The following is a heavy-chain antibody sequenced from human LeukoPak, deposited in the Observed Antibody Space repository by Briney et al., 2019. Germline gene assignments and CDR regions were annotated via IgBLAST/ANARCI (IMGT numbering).Heavy chain of an antibody. CDR1: GFTFSSYA. J-gene: IGHJ4*02. Sequence: GGSLRLSCAASGFTFSSYAMSWVRQAPGKGLEWVSGITGSGGSTHYSDSVDGRFTISRDNSNNMLYLQMSSLRADDTAVYYCAKDKSYGSGSYQFDFWGQGTLVTVSS. D-gene: IGHD3-10*01. CDR3: AKDKSYGSGSYQFDF. V-gene: IGHV3-23*01. CDR2: ITGSGGST.